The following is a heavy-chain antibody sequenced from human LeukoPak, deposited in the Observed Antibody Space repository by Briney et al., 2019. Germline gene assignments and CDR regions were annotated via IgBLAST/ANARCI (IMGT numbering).Heavy chain of an antibody. V-gene: IGHV4-59*01. J-gene: IGHJ4*02. CDR1: GGSISSYY. D-gene: IGHD1-26*01. CDR2: IYYSGST. Sequence: SETLSLTCTVPGGSISSYYWSWIRQPPGKGLEWIGYIYYSGSTNYNPSLKSRVTISVDTSKNQFSLKLSSVTAADTAVYYCARRRAGSSIDYWGQGTLVTVSS. CDR3: ARRRAGSSIDY.